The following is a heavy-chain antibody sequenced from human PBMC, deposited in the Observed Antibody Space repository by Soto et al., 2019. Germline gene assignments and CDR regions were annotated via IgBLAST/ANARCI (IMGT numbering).Heavy chain of an antibody. J-gene: IGHJ4*02. V-gene: IGHV3-30-3*01. Sequence: ESGGGVVQPGRSLRLSCAASGFTFSSYVMHWVRQAPGKGLEWVAVISYDGSNKYYADSVKGRFTISRDNYKNTLYLQMNSLRGEDTAVYYCARDVVGVVAATRKPLDYWGQGTLVTGSS. CDR1: GFTFSSYV. CDR3: ARDVVGVVAATRKPLDY. D-gene: IGHD2-15*01. CDR2: ISYDGSNK.